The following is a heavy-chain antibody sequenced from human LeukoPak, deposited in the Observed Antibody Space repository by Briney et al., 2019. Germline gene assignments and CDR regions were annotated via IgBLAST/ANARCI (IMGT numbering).Heavy chain of an antibody. CDR2: ISNSGRT. CDR1: GFTFSSYA. D-gene: IGHD1-26*01. CDR3: AKESPYAVGGTGRVYYFDY. J-gene: IGHJ4*02. V-gene: IGHV3-23*01. Sequence: GGSLRLSCAASGFTFSSYAISCVRQAPGKGLGWGAAISNSGRTYYADSVKGRFTISRDNSKNTVHLQMNSLRAEDTAVYYCAKESPYAVGGTGRVYYFDYWGQGALVAVSS.